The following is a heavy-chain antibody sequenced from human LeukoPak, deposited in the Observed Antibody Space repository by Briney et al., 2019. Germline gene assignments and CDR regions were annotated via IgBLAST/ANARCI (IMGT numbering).Heavy chain of an antibody. CDR3: APSPYYYESSGYSA. Sequence: GGSLRLSCSASGFTFSSYAMHWVRQAPGKGLEYVSAISSNGGSTYYADSVKGRFTISRDNSKNTLYLQMSSLRVEDTAVYYCAPSPYYYESSGYSAWGQGTLVTVSS. V-gene: IGHV3-64D*06. CDR1: GFTFSSYA. CDR2: ISSNGGST. J-gene: IGHJ5*02. D-gene: IGHD3-22*01.